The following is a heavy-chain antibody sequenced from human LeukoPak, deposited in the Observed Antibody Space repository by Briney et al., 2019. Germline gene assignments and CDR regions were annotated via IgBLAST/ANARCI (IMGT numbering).Heavy chain of an antibody. CDR2: IKQDGSEK. V-gene: IGHV3-7*01. Sequence: GGSLRLSCAASGFTFSSHWMSWVRQAPGKGLEWVANIKQDGSEKYYVDSVKGRFTISRDNAKNSLYLQMNSLRAEDTAVYYCRGSGSYYKWDYFDYWGQGTLVTVSS. J-gene: IGHJ4*02. D-gene: IGHD3-10*01. CDR3: RGSGSYYKWDYFDY. CDR1: GFTFSSHW.